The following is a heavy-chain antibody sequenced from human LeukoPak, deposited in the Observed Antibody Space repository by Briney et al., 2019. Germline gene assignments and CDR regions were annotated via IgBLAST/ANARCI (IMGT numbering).Heavy chain of an antibody. CDR3: AKAGDIVVVVAATDY. Sequence: PGGSLRLSCAASGFIFTDYWMNWVRQAPGKGLEWVSAISGSGGSTYYADSVKGRFTISRDNSKNTLYLQMNSLRAEDTAVYYCAKAGDIVVVVAATDYWGQGTLVTVSS. J-gene: IGHJ4*02. CDR1: GFIFTDYW. CDR2: ISGSGGST. D-gene: IGHD2-15*01. V-gene: IGHV3-23*01.